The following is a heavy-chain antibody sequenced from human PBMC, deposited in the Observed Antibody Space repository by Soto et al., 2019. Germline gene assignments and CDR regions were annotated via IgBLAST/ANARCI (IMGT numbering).Heavy chain of an antibody. Sequence: GGSLRLSCAASGFTFSSYAMSWVRQAPGRGLEWVSSVSISSDGPYYADSVKGRFTISRDNSKNTLYLKLNSLRGEDTATYYCAKIYFFDSWGQGTPVTVSS. CDR3: AKIYFFDS. V-gene: IGHV3-23*01. CDR2: VSISSDGP. CDR1: GFTFSSYA. J-gene: IGHJ4*02.